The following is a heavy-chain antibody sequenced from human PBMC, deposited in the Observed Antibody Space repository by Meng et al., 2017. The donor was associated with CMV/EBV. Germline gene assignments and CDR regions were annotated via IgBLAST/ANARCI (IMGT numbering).Heavy chain of an antibody. CDR3: AKERRGRLWGRAAMVRVGYGMDV. V-gene: IGHV3-33*06. J-gene: IGHJ6*02. D-gene: IGHD5-18*01. CDR1: GFTFSSYG. Sequence: GESLKISCAASGFTFSSYGMHWVRQAPGKGLEWVAVIWYDGSNKYYADSVKGRFTISRDNSKNTLYLQMNSLRAEDTAVYYCAKERRGRLWGRAAMVRVGYGMDVWGQGTTVTVSS. CDR2: IWYDGSNK.